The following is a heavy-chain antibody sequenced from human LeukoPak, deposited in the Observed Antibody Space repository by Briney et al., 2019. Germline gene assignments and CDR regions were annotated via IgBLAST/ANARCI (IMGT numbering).Heavy chain of an antibody. J-gene: IGHJ3*02. CDR1: GYTFTNYW. CDR2: IFPGDSDT. Sequence: GESLKISCRGSGYTFTNYWIGWVRRMPGKGLEWMGIIFPGDSDTRYSPSFQGQVTISADKSISTAYPQWSSLKASDTAMYYCATMVGATRAFDIWGQGTMVTVSS. D-gene: IGHD1-26*01. V-gene: IGHV5-51*01. CDR3: ATMVGATRAFDI.